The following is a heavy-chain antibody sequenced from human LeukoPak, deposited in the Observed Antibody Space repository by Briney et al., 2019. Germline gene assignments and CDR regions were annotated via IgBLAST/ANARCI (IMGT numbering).Heavy chain of an antibody. D-gene: IGHD3-10*01. CDR1: GFTFSSYA. CDR3: ARGAYYYGSGIFDP. Sequence: GGSLRLSCAASGFTFSSYAMHWVRQAPGKGLEWVAVISYDGSNKYYADSVKGRFNISRDNSKNTLYLQMNSLRAEDTAVYYCARGAYYYGSGIFDPWGQGTLVTVSS. CDR2: ISYDGSNK. V-gene: IGHV3-30*04. J-gene: IGHJ5*02.